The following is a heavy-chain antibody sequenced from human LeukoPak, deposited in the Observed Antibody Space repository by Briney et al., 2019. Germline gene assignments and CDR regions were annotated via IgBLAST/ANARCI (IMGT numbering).Heavy chain of an antibody. CDR2: ISHDGSVK. Sequence: GGSLRLSCAASGFIFSSYGMHWVRQAPGKGLEWVAVISHDGSVKSYGDFVKGRFTVSRDNSKNTLFLEMNSLRAEDTAMYYCVKDVDYYDSSGVGYFDYWGQGTLVTVSS. J-gene: IGHJ4*02. V-gene: IGHV3-30*18. D-gene: IGHD3-22*01. CDR3: VKDVDYYDSSGVGYFDY. CDR1: GFIFSSYG.